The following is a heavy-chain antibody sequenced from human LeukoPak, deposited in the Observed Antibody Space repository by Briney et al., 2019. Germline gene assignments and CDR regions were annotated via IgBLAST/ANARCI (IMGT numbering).Heavy chain of an antibody. CDR3: ARTNRYAGGDRHFDY. Sequence: SETLSLTCTVSGGSISSYYWSWIRQPPGKGLEWIGYIYNSGSTNYNSSLNSRVTISVDMSKNQFSLKLTSVTAGDTAVYYCARTNRYAGGDRHFDYWGQGTLATVSS. V-gene: IGHV4-59*01. CDR2: IYNSGST. D-gene: IGHD1-14*01. J-gene: IGHJ4*02. CDR1: GGSISSYY.